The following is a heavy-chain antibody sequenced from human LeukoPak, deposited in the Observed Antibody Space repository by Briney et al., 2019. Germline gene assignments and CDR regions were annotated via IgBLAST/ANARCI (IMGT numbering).Heavy chain of an antibody. Sequence: GGSLRLSCAASGFTFRSYTMNWVRQAPGKGLEWVSYISGSSSTIYYADSVKGRFTISRDNAKNSLYLQMNSLRAEDTAVYYCARGRGGDWTFYYYYGMDVWGQGTTVTVSS. CDR1: GFTFRSYT. D-gene: IGHD2-21*02. V-gene: IGHV3-48*04. CDR2: ISGSSSTI. J-gene: IGHJ6*02. CDR3: ARGRGGDWTFYYYYGMDV.